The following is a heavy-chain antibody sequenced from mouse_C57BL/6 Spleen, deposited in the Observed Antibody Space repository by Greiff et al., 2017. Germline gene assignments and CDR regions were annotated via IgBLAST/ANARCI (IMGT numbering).Heavy chain of an antibody. CDR2: ISDGGSYT. D-gene: IGHD1-1*01. CDR1: GFTFSSYA. CDR3: ARGSSYEV. V-gene: IGHV5-4*03. Sequence: DVKLVESGGGLVKPGGSLKLSCAASGFTFSSYAMSWVRQTPEQRLEWVATISDGGSYTYYPDNVKGRFTISRDNAKNNLYLQMSHLNSEDTSMYYCARGSSYEVWGQGTTLTVSS. J-gene: IGHJ2*01.